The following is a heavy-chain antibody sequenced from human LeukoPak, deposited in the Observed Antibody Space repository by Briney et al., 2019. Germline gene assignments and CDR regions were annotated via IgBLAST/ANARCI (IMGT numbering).Heavy chain of an antibody. J-gene: IGHJ4*02. CDR2: ISGSGGST. CDR3: ARVNPIVVVITTFDY. CDR1: GFTFSSYW. D-gene: IGHD3-22*01. V-gene: IGHV3-23*01. Sequence: GGSLRLSCAASGFTFSSYWMSWVRQAPGKGLEWVSAISGSGGSTYYADSVKGRFTISRDNSKNTLYLQMNSLRAEDTAVYYCARVNPIVVVITTFDYWGQGTLVTVSS.